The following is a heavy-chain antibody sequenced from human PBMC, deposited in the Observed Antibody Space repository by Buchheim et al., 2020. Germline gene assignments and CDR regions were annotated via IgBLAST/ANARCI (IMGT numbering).Heavy chain of an antibody. V-gene: IGHV3-7*01. CDR2: IKEDGSEK. CDR3: VRGVPFGGD. J-gene: IGHJ4*02. Sequence: EVHLVESGGGLVQPGGSLRLSCAASGFTFSTHWIHWGRQAPGKGLEWVANIKEDGSEKKYVGSVKGRFTISRANAKNSLYLQMNNLRAEDKAVYYCVRGVPFGGDWGQGTL. D-gene: IGHD3-10*01. CDR1: GFTFSTHW.